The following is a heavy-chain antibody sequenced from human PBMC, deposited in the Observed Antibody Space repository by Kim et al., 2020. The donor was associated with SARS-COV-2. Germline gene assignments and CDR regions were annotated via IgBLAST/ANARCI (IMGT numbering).Heavy chain of an antibody. Sequence: GGSLRLSCAASGFNFNTLAMSWVRQAPGRGLEWVSTISGSGEYTHYADSVEGRFIMSRDNSKNTVYRQMSSPRVEDTAVYYCAKDLGFVLIPSAPPDAFSAWGQGTLFQVSS. CDR1: GFNFNTLA. CDR3: AKDLGFVLIPSAPPDAFSA. D-gene: IGHD2-2*01. V-gene: IGHV3-23*01. J-gene: IGHJ5*02. CDR2: ISGSGEYT.